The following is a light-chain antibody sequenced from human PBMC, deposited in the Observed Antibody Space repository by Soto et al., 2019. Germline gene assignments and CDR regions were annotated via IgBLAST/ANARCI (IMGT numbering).Light chain of an antibody. V-gene: IGKV1-17*01. CDR1: QAIRNR. CDR2: AAS. J-gene: IGKJ5*01. Sequence: DIQMTQSPSSLSASVGDRVTITCRASQAIRNRLGWYQQKPGKAPKRLIYAASSLQSGVPSRFSGSGSGTEFTLTISSLQPEDFATYYCLQYNSYPITFGQGTRLEIK. CDR3: LQYNSYPIT.